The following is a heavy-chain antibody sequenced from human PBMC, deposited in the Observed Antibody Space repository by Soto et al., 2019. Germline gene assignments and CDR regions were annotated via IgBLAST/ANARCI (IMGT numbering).Heavy chain of an antibody. D-gene: IGHD1-20*01. Sequence: GESLKISCKGSGYSFTSYWIGWVRQMPGKGLEWMGIIYPGDSDTIYSPSFQGQVTISADKSISTTYLQWSSLKASDTAMYYCASGKWQKYNWIRSSYYSGMDVWGQGTTVTVS. J-gene: IGHJ6*02. CDR2: IYPGDSDT. V-gene: IGHV5-51*01. CDR3: ASGKWQKYNWIRSSYYSGMDV. CDR1: GYSFTSYW.